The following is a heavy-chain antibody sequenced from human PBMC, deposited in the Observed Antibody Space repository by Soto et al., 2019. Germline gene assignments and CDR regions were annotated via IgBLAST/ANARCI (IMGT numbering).Heavy chain of an antibody. J-gene: IGHJ5*02. CDR1: GFTVSRDY. V-gene: IGHV3-53*01. D-gene: IGHD3-10*01. Sequence: GGSLRLSCAASGFTVSRDYMSWVRQAPGKGLEWVSVIYTGGSTYYADSVKGRFTFSRDNSKNTLYLQMNSLRAEDTAVYYCAKNGGSGGTYTRSSSGWFDPWGQGTLVTVSS. CDR3: AKNGGSGGTYTRSSSGWFDP. CDR2: IYTGGST.